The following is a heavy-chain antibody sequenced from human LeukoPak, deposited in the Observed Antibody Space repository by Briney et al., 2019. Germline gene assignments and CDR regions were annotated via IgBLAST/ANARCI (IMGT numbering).Heavy chain of an antibody. J-gene: IGHJ4*02. CDR1: GYTLTELS. CDR3: ATDPLAAAALFAFDY. D-gene: IGHD6-13*01. Sequence: ASVKVSCKVSGYTLTELSMHWVRQAPGKGLEWMGDFDPEDGETIYAQKFQGRVTMTEDTSTDTAYMELSSLRSEDTAVYYCATDPLAAAALFAFDYWGQGTLVTVSS. V-gene: IGHV1-24*01. CDR2: FDPEDGET.